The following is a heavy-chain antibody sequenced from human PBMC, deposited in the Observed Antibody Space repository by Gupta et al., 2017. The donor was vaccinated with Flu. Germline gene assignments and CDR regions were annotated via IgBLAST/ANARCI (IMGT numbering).Heavy chain of an antibody. J-gene: IGHJ4*02. V-gene: IGHV3-11*04. CDR1: GVTFSDQD. CDR2: ISSRGVP. CDR3: ARGHWDS. Sequence: AASGVTFSDQDVSWVRQAPGKGLGWVSFISSRGVPDYTDSVKGRCTISRDNAKNSVYLQMDSLRAEDTALYYCARGHWDSWGQGTLVTVSS.